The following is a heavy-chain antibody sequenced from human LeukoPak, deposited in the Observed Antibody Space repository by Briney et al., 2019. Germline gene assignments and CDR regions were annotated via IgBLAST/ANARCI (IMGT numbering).Heavy chain of an antibody. D-gene: IGHD6-19*01. CDR3: AKATIEQWLVKVDSFDS. CDR2: ISGGGDTT. J-gene: IGHJ4*02. Sequence: GGTLRLSCAASGFTFNTYAMSWVRQAPGKGLAWVSSISGGGDTTNYADSVKGRFTISRDNSKNTLYLQMNSLRGEDTARYYCAKATIEQWLVKVDSFDSWGQGTLVSVSS. CDR1: GFTFNTYA. V-gene: IGHV3-23*01.